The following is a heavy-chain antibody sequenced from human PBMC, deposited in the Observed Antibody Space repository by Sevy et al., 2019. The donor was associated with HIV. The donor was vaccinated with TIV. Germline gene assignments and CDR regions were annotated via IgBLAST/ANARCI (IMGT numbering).Heavy chain of an antibody. CDR3: ARGRGSSWYEDY. J-gene: IGHJ4*02. V-gene: IGHV3-53*01. D-gene: IGHD6-13*01. CDR1: GFTVSSNY. Sequence: GGSLRLSCAASGFTVSSNYMSWVRQAPGKGLEWVSVIYSGGSTYYANSVKGRFTISRDNSKNTLYLQMNSLRAEDTAVYYCARGRGSSWYEDYWGQGTLVTVSS. CDR2: IYSGGST.